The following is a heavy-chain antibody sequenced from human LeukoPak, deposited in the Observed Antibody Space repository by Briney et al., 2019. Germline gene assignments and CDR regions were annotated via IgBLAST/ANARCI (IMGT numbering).Heavy chain of an antibody. Sequence: GRSLRLSCAASGFTFSSYGMHWVRQAPGKGLEWVAVISYDGSNKYYADSVKGRFTISRDNSKNTLYLQMNSLRAEDTAVYYCAKGSYGSGSYPGDWGQGTLVTVPS. V-gene: IGHV3-30*18. CDR1: GFTFSSYG. CDR3: AKGSYGSGSYPGD. CDR2: ISYDGSNK. J-gene: IGHJ4*02. D-gene: IGHD3-10*01.